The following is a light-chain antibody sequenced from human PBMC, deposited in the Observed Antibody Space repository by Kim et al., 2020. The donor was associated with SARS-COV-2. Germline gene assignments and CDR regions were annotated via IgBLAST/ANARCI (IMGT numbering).Light chain of an antibody. CDR1: QSVSSSY. V-gene: IGKV3-20*01. CDR3: QQYGRT. CDR2: GAS. J-gene: IGKJ2*01. Sequence: TLSWTPGERATLSCRASQSVSSSYLAWYQQKPGQAPRRLIYGASSRATGIPDRFSGSGSETDFTLTISRREPEDFAVYYWQQYGRTLGQGNKLEI.